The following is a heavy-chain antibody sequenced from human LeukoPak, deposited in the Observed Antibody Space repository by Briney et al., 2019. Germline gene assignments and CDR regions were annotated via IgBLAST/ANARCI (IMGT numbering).Heavy chain of an antibody. D-gene: IGHD2-2*01. CDR1: GYSFTSYG. Sequence: GESLKISCKGSGYSFTSYGISWVRQAPGQGLEWMGWISAYNGNTNYAQKLQGRVTMTTDTSTSTAYMELRSLRSDDTAVYYCARGGYQIGMRYWGQGTLVTVSS. CDR3: ARGGYQIGMRY. V-gene: IGHV1-18*01. CDR2: ISAYNGNT. J-gene: IGHJ4*02.